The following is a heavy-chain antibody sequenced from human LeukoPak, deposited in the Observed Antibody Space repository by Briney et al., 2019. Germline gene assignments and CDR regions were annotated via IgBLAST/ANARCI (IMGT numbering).Heavy chain of an antibody. J-gene: IGHJ4*02. D-gene: IGHD2-15*01. CDR1: GFTFSNYW. V-gene: IGHV3-7*01. CDR3: ARDWRGSCYF. Sequence: GGSLRLSCAASGFTFSNYWMSWVRQAPGKGLEWVANIKQDGSEKYYVDSVKGRFTISRDNAKNSLYLQMNSLRAEDTAVYFCARDWRGSCYFRGQGTLVTVSS. CDR2: IKQDGSEK.